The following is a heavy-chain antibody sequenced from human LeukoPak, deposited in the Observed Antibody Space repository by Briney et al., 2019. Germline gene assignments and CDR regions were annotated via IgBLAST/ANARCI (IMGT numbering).Heavy chain of an antibody. CDR3: ASFMVTTGMDY. Sequence: SETLSLTCTVSGGSISSSSYYWGWIRQPPGKGLEWIGSIYHSGSTYYNPSLKSRVTISVDTSKNQFSLKLSSVTAADTAVYYCASFMVTTGMDYWGQGTLVTVSS. J-gene: IGHJ4*02. CDR2: IYHSGST. CDR1: GGSISSSSYY. D-gene: IGHD4-17*01. V-gene: IGHV4-39*07.